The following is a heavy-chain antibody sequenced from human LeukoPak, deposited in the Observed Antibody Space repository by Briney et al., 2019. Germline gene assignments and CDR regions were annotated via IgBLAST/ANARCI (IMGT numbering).Heavy chain of an antibody. J-gene: IGHJ6*02. D-gene: IGHD4-17*01. CDR3: ARGGEGYGDPYYYYGMDV. CDR1: GDSVSSNSAA. Sequence: PSQTLSLTCALSGDSVSSNSAAWNWIRQSPSRGLEWLGRTYYRSKWYNDYAVSVKSRLTINPDTSKNQFSLQLNSVTPEDTAVYYCARGGEGYGDPYYYYGMDVWGQGTTVTVSS. CDR2: TYYRSKWYN. V-gene: IGHV6-1*01.